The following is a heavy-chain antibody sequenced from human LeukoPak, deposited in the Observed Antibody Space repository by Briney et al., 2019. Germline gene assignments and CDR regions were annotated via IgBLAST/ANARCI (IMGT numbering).Heavy chain of an antibody. J-gene: IGHJ3*02. Sequence: TLSLTCTVSGGSISSGSYYWSWIRQPAGKGLEWIGRIYTSGSTNYNPSLKSRVTISVDTSKNQFSLKLSSVTAADTAVYYCARVYYDFWSAPGAFDIWGQGTMVTVSS. V-gene: IGHV4-61*02. D-gene: IGHD3-3*01. CDR2: IYTSGST. CDR1: GGSISSGSYY. CDR3: ARVYYDFWSAPGAFDI.